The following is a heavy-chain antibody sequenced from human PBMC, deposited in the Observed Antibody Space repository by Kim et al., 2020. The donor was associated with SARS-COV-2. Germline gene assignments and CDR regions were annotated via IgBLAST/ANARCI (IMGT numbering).Heavy chain of an antibody. J-gene: IGHJ6*02. CDR3: ARNLCTSCYGPRRYYYYYGMDS. CDR1: GGSISSGGYY. V-gene: IGHV4-31*03. Sequence: SETLSLTCTVSGGSISSGGYYWSWIRQHPGKGLEWIGYIYYSGSTYYNPSLKSRVTISVDTSKNQFSLKLSSVTAADTAVYYCARNLCTSCYGPRRYYYYYGMDSGAKGPRSPSP. D-gene: IGHD2-2*01. CDR2: IYYSGST.